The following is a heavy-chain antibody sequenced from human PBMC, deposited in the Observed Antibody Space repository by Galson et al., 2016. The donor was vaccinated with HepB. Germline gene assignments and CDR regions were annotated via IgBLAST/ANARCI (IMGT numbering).Heavy chain of an antibody. CDR2: ISPYNGNT. CDR1: GYIFTNYG. V-gene: IGHV1-18*03. CDR3: ARRDDYSNRNFDY. J-gene: IGHJ4*02. Sequence: SVKVSCKASGYIFTNYGISWVRQAPGRGLEWMGWISPYNGNTRYAQMVQGRVILTADTSTSTAYMELRSLTSDDMAVYYCARRDDYSNRNFDYWGQGTLVTVSS. D-gene: IGHD4-11*01.